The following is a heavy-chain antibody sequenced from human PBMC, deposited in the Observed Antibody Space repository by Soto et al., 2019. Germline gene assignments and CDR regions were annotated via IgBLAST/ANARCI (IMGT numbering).Heavy chain of an antibody. Sequence: QVQLVESGGGVVQPGRSLRLSCAASGFTFSNHGMHWVRQAPGKGLEWVARIYYDGSHEYYADSVKGRFAISRDSSKNTLYLQMNSLRAEDTAVYYCARGSRSGIFYQLDYWGQGTLVTVSS. CDR3: ARGSRSGIFYQLDY. CDR2: IYYDGSHE. V-gene: IGHV3-33*01. J-gene: IGHJ4*02. D-gene: IGHD1-26*01. CDR1: GFTFSNHG.